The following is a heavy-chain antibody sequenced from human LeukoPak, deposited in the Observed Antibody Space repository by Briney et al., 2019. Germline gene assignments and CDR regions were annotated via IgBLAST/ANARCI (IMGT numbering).Heavy chain of an antibody. D-gene: IGHD5-24*01. J-gene: IGHJ4*02. CDR3: ARALLVRNGYNYSPNYFDY. CDR1: GLTVNTNY. V-gene: IGHV3-53*01. Sequence: GGSLRLSCAASGLTVNTNYMNWVRQAPGKGLQWVSVIYSGVTTYYSDSVKGRFNISRDNSQNPLYLQMHSLRAEDTAVYYCARALLVRNGYNYSPNYFDYWGQGTLVSVSS. CDR2: IYSGVTT.